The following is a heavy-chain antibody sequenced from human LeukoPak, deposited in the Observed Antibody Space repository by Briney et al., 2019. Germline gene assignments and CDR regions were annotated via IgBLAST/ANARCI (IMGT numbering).Heavy chain of an antibody. D-gene: IGHD6-6*01. V-gene: IGHV3-9*01. CDR2: ISWNSGSI. CDR3: ATDAGDRWSSSDY. Sequence: GGSLRLSCAASGFNFDDYAMHGVRQAPGKGLEWVSGISWNSGSIGYADSVKGRFSISRDNAKNSLNLQMNSLRAEDTALYYCATDAGDRWSSSDYWGQGTLVTVSS. CDR1: GFNFDDYA. J-gene: IGHJ4*02.